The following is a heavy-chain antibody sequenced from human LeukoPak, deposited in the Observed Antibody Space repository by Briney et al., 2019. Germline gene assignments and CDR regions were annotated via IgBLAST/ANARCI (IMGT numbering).Heavy chain of an antibody. CDR1: GGSFSGYY. J-gene: IGHJ4*02. Sequence: PPETLSLTCAVFGGSFSGYYWTWIRQPPGKGLECIGEINHSGSTNYNPSLKSRVTISVDTSMHQFSLRLNSVTAADTAVYYCARGPVVDYFDGSGYYYFDSWGQGTPVTVSS. V-gene: IGHV4-34*01. CDR3: ARGPVVDYFDGSGYYYFDS. CDR2: INHSGST. D-gene: IGHD3-22*01.